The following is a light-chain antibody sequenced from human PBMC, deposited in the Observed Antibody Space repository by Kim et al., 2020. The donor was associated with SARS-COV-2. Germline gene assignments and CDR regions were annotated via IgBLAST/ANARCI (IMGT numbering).Light chain of an antibody. Sequence: YPGERATLSCRASQSVSNSYLAWYQQKPGQAPRLLIYGASSRATGIPDRFSGSGSGTDFTFGISRLEPEDFAVYYCQQYGSSPLTFGGGTKVDIK. CDR3: QQYGSSPLT. CDR2: GAS. CDR1: QSVSNSY. V-gene: IGKV3-20*01. J-gene: IGKJ4*01.